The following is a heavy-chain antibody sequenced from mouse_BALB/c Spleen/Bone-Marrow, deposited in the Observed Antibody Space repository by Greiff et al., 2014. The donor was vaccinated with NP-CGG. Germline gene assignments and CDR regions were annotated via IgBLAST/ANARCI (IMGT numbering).Heavy chain of an antibody. CDR1: GFTFSDFY. J-gene: IGHJ4*01. CDR3: ARSGERYGAMDY. V-gene: IGHV5-4*02. D-gene: IGHD1-1*02. Sequence: DVMLVESGGGLVKPGGSLKLSCAASGFTFSDFYMFWFRQTPEKRLEWVATISNGGTYTYYPDSVKGRFTISRDNAKNNLYLQMSSLNSEDTAMYYCARSGERYGAMDYWGQGTSVTVTS. CDR2: ISNGGTYT.